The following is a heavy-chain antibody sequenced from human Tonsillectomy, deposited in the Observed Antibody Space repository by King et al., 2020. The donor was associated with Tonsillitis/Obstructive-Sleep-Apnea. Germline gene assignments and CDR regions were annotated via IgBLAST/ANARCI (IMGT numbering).Heavy chain of an antibody. CDR1: GFAFHYYI. J-gene: IGHJ4*02. V-gene: IGHV3-21*01. CDR2: IDGNGNQI. CDR3: TRALSTAYLDS. Sequence: VQLVESGGGLVKPGGSLRLSCAASGFAFHYYILEWVRQAPGKGLEWVSSIDGNGNQIYYAHSVKGRFTVSRENTKNALYLQMTSLRAEDTALYYCTRALSTAYLDSWGQGTLVTVSS.